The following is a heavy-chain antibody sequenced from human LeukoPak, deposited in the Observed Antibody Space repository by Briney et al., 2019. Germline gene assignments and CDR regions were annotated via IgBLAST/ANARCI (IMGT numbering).Heavy chain of an antibody. CDR2: IKSKTDGGTT. Sequence: GGSLRLSCAASGFTFSNAWMSWVRQAPGKGLEWVGRIKSKTDGGTTDYAAPVKGRFTISRDDSKNTLYLQMNSLKTEDTAVYYCTTEEAGWYYIDYWGQGTLVTVSS. CDR1: GFTFSNAW. V-gene: IGHV3-15*01. J-gene: IGHJ4*02. CDR3: TTEEAGWYYIDY.